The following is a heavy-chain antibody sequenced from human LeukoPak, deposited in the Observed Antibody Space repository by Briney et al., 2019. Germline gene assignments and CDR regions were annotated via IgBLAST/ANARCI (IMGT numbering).Heavy chain of an antibody. Sequence: PGGSLRLSCAASGFTFSSYGMHWVSQAPGKGLEWVAVIWYDGSNKYYADSVKGRFTISRDNSKNTLYLQMNSLRAEDTAVYYCAKDGWLRYFDWLLLGYFDYWGQGTLVTVSS. V-gene: IGHV3-33*06. J-gene: IGHJ4*02. D-gene: IGHD3-9*01. CDR3: AKDGWLRYFDWLLLGYFDY. CDR2: IWYDGSNK. CDR1: GFTFSSYG.